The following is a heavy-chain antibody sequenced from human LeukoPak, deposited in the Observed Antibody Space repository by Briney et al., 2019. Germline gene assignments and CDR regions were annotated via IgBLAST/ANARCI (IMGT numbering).Heavy chain of an antibody. J-gene: IGHJ4*02. CDR2: IYYSGST. CDR3: ARVFYYYGSANQYYFDY. CDR1: GGSISSGGYY. D-gene: IGHD3-10*01. V-gene: IGHV4-31*03. Sequence: ASETLSLTCTVSGGSISSGGYYWSWIRQHPGKGLEWIGYIYYSGSTYYNPSLKSRVTISVDTSKNQFSLKLSSVTAADTAVYYCARVFYYYGSANQYYFDYWGQGTLVTVSS.